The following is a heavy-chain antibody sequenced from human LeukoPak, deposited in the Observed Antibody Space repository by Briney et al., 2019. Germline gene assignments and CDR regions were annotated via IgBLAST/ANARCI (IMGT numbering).Heavy chain of an antibody. CDR3: ARQGSGSSYYYYTFPY. CDR2: INHSGNT. CDR1: GVSLSGYY. J-gene: IGHJ4*02. V-gene: IGHV4-34*01. D-gene: IGHD1-26*01. Sequence: SETVSLTCAVYGVSLSGYYWRWIRQPPGKGLEWIVEINHSGNTNYNQSLKSRVTMSVDTSKNHFYLKLSSVTAADTAVYYCARQGSGSSYYYYTFPYWGQGTLVTVSS.